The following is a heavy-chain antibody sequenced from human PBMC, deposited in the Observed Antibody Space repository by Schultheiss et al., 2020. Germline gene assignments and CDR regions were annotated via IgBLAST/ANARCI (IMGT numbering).Heavy chain of an antibody. Sequence: ESLKISCTVSGGSISSYYWSWIRQPPGKGLEWIGYIYYSGSTNYNPSLKSRVTISVDTSKNQFSLKLSSVTAADTAVYYCARGLTSSGWYFFDYWGQGTLVTVSS. D-gene: IGHD6-19*01. J-gene: IGHJ4*02. V-gene: IGHV4-59*01. CDR1: GGSISSYY. CDR2: IYYSGST. CDR3: ARGLTSSGWYFFDY.